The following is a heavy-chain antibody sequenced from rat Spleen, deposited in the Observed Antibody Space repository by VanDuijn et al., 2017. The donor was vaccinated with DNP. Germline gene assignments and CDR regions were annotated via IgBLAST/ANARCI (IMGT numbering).Heavy chain of an antibody. J-gene: IGHJ3*01. V-gene: IGHV2-6*01. CDR1: GFSLTSYT. CDR2: MSSGGIT. Sequence: HVQLKESGPGLVQPSQTLSLTCTVSGFSLTSYTLNWVRQPPGKGLEWVAAMSSGGITFYSSLLNSRLRVSRDTSKSQVFLKMTRVHTEDTAMYFCCRSGDYDSYVGLDWFAYWGQGTLVTVSS. CDR3: CRSGDYDSYVGLDWFAY. D-gene: IGHD1-3*01.